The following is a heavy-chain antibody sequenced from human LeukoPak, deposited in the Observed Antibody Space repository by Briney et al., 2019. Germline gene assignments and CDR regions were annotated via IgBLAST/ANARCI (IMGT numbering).Heavy chain of an antibody. V-gene: IGHV4-59*12. CDR3: ARWDWGSASLDY. CDR1: GFTFSSYE. J-gene: IGHJ4*02. Sequence: GSLRLSCAASGFTFSSYEMNWVRQAPGKGLEWIGNIYYSGSTYYNPSLKSRVTISLDTPKNQFSLTLSSVTAADTAVYYCARWDWGSASLDYWGQGTLVTVSS. D-gene: IGHD7-27*01. CDR2: IYYSGST.